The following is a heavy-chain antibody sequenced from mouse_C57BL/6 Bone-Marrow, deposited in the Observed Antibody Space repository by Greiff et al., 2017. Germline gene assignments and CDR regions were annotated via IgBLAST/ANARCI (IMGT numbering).Heavy chain of an antibody. V-gene: IGHV5-6*01. CDR2: ISSGGSYT. J-gene: IGHJ3*01. CDR3: ARPLGAWFAY. CDR1: GFTFSSYG. Sequence: EVQRVESGGDLVKPGGSLKLSCAASGFTFSSYGMSWVRQTPDKRLEWVATISSGGSYTYYPDSVKGRFTISRDNAKNTLYLQMGSLKSEDTAMYYCARPLGAWFAYWGQGTLVTVSA.